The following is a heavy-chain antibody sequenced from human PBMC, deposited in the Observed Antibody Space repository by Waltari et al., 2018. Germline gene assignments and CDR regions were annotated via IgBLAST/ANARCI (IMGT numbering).Heavy chain of an antibody. CDR1: GYTFTSYG. V-gene: IGHV1-2*06. D-gene: IGHD5-12*01. J-gene: IGHJ4*02. Sequence: QVQLVQSGAEVKKPGASVKVSCKASGYTFTSYGISWVRQAPGQGLEWMGRINPNSGGTNYSQKFQGRVTMTRDTSISTADMELSRLRSDDTAVYYCARGRDGYSFDYWGQGTLVTVSS. CDR3: ARGRDGYSFDY. CDR2: INPNSGGT.